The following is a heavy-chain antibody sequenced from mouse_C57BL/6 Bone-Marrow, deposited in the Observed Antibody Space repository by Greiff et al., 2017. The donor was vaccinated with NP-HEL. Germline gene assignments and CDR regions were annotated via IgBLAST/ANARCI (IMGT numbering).Heavy chain of an antibody. CDR1: GYTFTGYW. CDR3: ESERLLAGFAY. V-gene: IGHV1-9*01. D-gene: IGHD1-1*01. CDR2: IFPGSGST. Sequence: VQLQQSGAELMKPGASVKLSCKASGYTFTGYWIEWVKQRPGHGLEWIGEIFPGSGSTNYNEKFKGKATLTADTSSNTAYMQLSNLTTEDSASYYCESERLLAGFAYWGQGTLVTVSA. J-gene: IGHJ3*01.